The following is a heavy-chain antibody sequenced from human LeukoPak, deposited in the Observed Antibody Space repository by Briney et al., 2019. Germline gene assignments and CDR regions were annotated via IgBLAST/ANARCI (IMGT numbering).Heavy chain of an antibody. CDR2: ISGSSDNT. CDR1: GFTFASYA. J-gene: IGHJ4*02. D-gene: IGHD1-26*01. Sequence: GGSLRLSCAASGFTFASYAMNWVRQAPGKGLEWVSAISGSSDNTYYAGSVKGRFTISRDNSKNTLYLQMNSLRAEDAAVYYCAKGGKWDVTPFDYWGQGTLVTVSS. CDR3: AKGGKWDVTPFDY. V-gene: IGHV3-23*01.